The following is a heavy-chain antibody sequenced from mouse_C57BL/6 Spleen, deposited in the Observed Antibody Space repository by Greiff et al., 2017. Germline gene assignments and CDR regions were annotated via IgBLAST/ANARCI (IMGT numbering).Heavy chain of an antibody. J-gene: IGHJ2*01. CDR2: FYPGSGSI. CDR3: ARHEDRDYSNYGYFDY. V-gene: IGHV1-62-2*01. D-gene: IGHD2-5*01. CDR1: GYTFTEYT. Sequence: QVQLKQSGAELVKPGASVKLSCKASGYTFTEYTIHWVKQRSGQGLEWIGWFYPGSGSIKYNEKFKDKATLTADKSSSTVYMELSRLTSEDSAVYFCARHEDRDYSNYGYFDYWGQGTTLTVSS.